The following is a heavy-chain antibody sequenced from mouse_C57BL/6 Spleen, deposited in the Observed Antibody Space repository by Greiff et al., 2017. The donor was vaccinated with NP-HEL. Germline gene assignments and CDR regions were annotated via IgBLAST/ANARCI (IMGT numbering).Heavy chain of an antibody. Sequence: QVQLQQSGAELVKPGASVKLSCKASGYTFTSYWMQWVKQRPGQGLEWIGEIDPSDSYTNYNQKFKGKATLTVDTSSSTAYMQLSSLTSEDSAVYYCARAPRPSWFAYWGQGTLVTVSA. V-gene: IGHV1-50*01. J-gene: IGHJ3*01. CDR3: ARAPRPSWFAY. CDR1: GYTFTSYW. CDR2: IDPSDSYT.